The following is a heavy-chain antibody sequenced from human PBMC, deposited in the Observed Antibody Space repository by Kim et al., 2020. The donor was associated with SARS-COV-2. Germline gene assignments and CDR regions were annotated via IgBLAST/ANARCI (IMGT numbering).Heavy chain of an antibody. CDR3: TRIRVGTYSYDY. CDR2: SRNKANSYST. V-gene: IGHV3-72*01. D-gene: IGHD3-10*01. Sequence: GGSLRLSCAASGFIFSDHYIDWVRQAPGKGLEWVGRSRNKANSYSTEYAASVKGRFTISRDDSKESLYLQMNSLKTEDTAMYYCTRIRVGTYSYDYWGQGTLVTVSS. J-gene: IGHJ4*02. CDR1: GFIFSDHY.